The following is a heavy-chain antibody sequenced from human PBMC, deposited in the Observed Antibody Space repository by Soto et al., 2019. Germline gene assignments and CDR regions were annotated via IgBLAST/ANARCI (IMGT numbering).Heavy chain of an antibody. CDR2: ISSSSSYI. Sequence: EVQLVESGGGLVKPGGSLRLSCAASGFTFSSYSMNWVRQATGKGLEWVSSISSSSSYIYYADSVKGRFTISRDNAKNSLYLQMNSLRAEDTAVYYCARGEDYYYGMDVWGQGTTVTVSS. D-gene: IGHD1-26*01. CDR3: ARGEDYYYGMDV. J-gene: IGHJ6*02. CDR1: GFTFSSYS. V-gene: IGHV3-21*01.